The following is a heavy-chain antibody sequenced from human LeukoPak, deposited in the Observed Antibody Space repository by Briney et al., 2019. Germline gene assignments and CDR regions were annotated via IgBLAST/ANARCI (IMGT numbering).Heavy chain of an antibody. V-gene: IGHV3-43D*03. CDR1: GFTFDDYA. J-gene: IGHJ4*02. D-gene: IGHD3-22*01. Sequence: GGSLRLSCAASGFTFDDYAMHWVRQAPGKGLEWVSLISWDGGSTYYADSVKGRFTISRDDSKNSLYLQMNSLRAEDTALYYCAKEKGDGITMIGGYFDYWGQGTLVTVSS. CDR3: AKEKGDGITMIGGYFDY. CDR2: ISWDGGST.